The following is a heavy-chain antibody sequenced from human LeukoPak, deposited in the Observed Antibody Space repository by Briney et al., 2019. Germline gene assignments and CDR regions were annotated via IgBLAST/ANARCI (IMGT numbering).Heavy chain of an antibody. D-gene: IGHD2-2*01. CDR3: ARHIVVVPAARKDYSYYGMDV. CDR2: IIPIFGTA. V-gene: IGHV1-69*13. J-gene: IGHJ6*02. CDR1: GGAFRSYA. Sequence: SVKVSCKASGGAFRSYAISWVRQAPGQGLEWIGGIIPIFGTANYAQKFQGRVTITADESTSTAYMELSSLRSEDTAVYYCARHIVVVPAARKDYSYYGMDVWGQGTTVTVSS.